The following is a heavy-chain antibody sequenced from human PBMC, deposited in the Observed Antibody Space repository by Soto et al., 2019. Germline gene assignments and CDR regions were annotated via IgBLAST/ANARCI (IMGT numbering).Heavy chain of an antibody. CDR1: GYTFTGYY. CDR2: INPNSGGT. Sequence: ASVKVSCKTSGYTFTGYYMHRVRQAPGQGLEWLGWINPNSGGTNYAQKFQGWVTMTRDTSISTAYMELSRLRSDDTAVYYCAGDMAADNTSSYYYYYGMDVWGQGTTVTVSS. CDR3: AGDMAADNTSSYYYYYGMDV. D-gene: IGHD6-13*01. V-gene: IGHV1-2*04. J-gene: IGHJ6*02.